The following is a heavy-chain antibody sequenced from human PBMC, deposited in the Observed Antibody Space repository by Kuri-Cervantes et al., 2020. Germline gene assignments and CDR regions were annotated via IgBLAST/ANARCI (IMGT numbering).Heavy chain of an antibody. J-gene: IGHJ6*03. CDR1: GFTFSNAW. CDR3: ARGYDFWSGSGNMGV. Sequence: GESLKISCAASGFTFSNAWMNWVRQAPGKGLEWVSSISSSSSYIYYADSVKGRFTISRDNAKNSLYLQMNSLRAADTAVYYCARGYDFWSGSGNMGVWGKGTTVTVSS. D-gene: IGHD3-3*01. V-gene: IGHV3-21*01. CDR2: ISSSSSYI.